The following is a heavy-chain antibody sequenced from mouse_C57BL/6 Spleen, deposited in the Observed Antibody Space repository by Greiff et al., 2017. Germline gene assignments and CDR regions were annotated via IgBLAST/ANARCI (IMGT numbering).Heavy chain of an antibody. Sequence: VQLKESGPVLVKPGASVKMSCKASGYTFTDYYMNWVKQSHGKSLEWIGVINPYNGGTSYNQKFKGKATLTVDKSSSTAYMELNSLTSEDSAVYYCAKGVYYGNPYYFDYWGQGTTLTVSS. V-gene: IGHV1-19*01. CDR2: INPYNGGT. CDR3: AKGVYYGNPYYFDY. CDR1: GYTFTDYY. J-gene: IGHJ2*01. D-gene: IGHD2-1*01.